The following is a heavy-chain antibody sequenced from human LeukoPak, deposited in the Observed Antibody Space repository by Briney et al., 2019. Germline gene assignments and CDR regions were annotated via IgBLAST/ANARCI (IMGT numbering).Heavy chain of an antibody. CDR1: TYTFTRYG. J-gene: IGHJ4*02. Sequence: EASVKVSCKASTYTFTRYGISWVRQAPGQGLEWMGWISGYNGNTNYAQKFLGRVSMTADTATSTAYMELRSLTSDDTAMYYCARNGRGTYYYFDLWGQGTLVTVSS. CDR2: ISGYNGNT. CDR3: ARNGRGTYYYFDL. V-gene: IGHV1-18*01. D-gene: IGHD2-21*01.